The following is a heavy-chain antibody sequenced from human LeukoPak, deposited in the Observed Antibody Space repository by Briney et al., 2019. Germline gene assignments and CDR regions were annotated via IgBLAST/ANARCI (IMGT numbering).Heavy chain of an antibody. Sequence: SETLSLTCAVYGGSFSGYYWSWIRQPPGKGLEWIGEINHSGSTNYNPSLKSRVTISVDTSKNQFSLKLSSVTAADTAVYYCATHSSSSLFDNWGQGILVTVSS. CDR1: GGSFSGYY. D-gene: IGHD6-6*01. CDR3: ATHSSSSLFDN. J-gene: IGHJ4*02. CDR2: INHSGST. V-gene: IGHV4-34*01.